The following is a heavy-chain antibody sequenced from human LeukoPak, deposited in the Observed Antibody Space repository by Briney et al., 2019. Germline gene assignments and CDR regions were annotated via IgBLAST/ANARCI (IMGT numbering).Heavy chain of an antibody. D-gene: IGHD1-20*01. CDR3: ASGTNWSPLDFDH. CDR1: TFIFNSHW. CDR2: ISYDGSNK. V-gene: IGHV3-30-3*01. Sequence: GGSLRLSCTTSTFIFNSHWMTWVRQAPGKGLEWVAVISYDGSNKYYADSVKGRFTISRDNSKNTLYLRMNSLRAEDTAVYYCASGTNWSPLDFDHWGQGTLVTVSS. J-gene: IGHJ4*02.